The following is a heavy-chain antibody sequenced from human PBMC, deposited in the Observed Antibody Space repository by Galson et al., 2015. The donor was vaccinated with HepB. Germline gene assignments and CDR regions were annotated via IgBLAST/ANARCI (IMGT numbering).Heavy chain of an antibody. Sequence: SVKVSCKASGYTFNSYYMYWVRQAPGRGLEWMGILNPSSGSTSFAQKFQGRVTMTRDTSTSTVCLELNSLRSEDTAVYYCARGPRTYSFDSWGQGTLVTVSS. V-gene: IGHV1-46*02. J-gene: IGHJ4*02. CDR3: ARGPRTYSFDS. D-gene: IGHD2-15*01. CDR1: GYTFNSYY. CDR2: LNPSSGST.